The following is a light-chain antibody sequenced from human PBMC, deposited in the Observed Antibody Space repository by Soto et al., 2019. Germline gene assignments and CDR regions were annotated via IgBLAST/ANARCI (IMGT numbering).Light chain of an antibody. CDR3: QSYDSSLSVV. CDR1: GSTIGAGYD. Sequence: QDVVTQPPSVSGAPGQRVTISCTGSGSTIGAGYDVHWYQQLPGTAPRLLIYDNTNRPSGVPDRFSGSKSGTSASLAISGLQAEDEADYYCQSYDSSLSVVFGGGTQLTVL. J-gene: IGLJ2*01. CDR2: DNT. V-gene: IGLV1-40*01.